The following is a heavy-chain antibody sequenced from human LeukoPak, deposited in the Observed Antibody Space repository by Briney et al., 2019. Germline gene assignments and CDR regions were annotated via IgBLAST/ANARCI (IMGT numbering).Heavy chain of an antibody. J-gene: IGHJ6*03. Sequence: GGSLRLSCAASGFTFSSYAMSWVRQAPGKGLEWVSAISGSGGSTYYADSVKGRFTISRDNSKNTLYLQMNSLGAEDTAVYYCAKGGGDYVYYYYYMDVWGKGTTVTVSS. CDR1: GFTFSSYA. V-gene: IGHV3-23*01. D-gene: IGHD4-17*01. CDR3: AKGGGDYVYYYYYMDV. CDR2: ISGSGGST.